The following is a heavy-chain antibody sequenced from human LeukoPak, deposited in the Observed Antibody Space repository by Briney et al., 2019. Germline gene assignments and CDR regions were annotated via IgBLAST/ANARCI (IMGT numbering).Heavy chain of an antibody. CDR1: GFTFSSYA. J-gene: IGHJ4*02. V-gene: IGHV3-30*04. Sequence: PGGSLRLSCAASGFTFSSYAMHWVRQAPGKGLEWVAVISYDGSNKYYADSVKGRFTISRDNSKNTLYLQMNSLRAEDTAVYYCARDALRGQMATFDYWGQGTLVTVSS. CDR3: ARDALRGQMATFDY. D-gene: IGHD5-24*01. CDR2: ISYDGSNK.